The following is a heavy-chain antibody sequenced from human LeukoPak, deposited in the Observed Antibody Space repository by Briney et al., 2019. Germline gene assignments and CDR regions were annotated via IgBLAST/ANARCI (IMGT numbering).Heavy chain of an antibody. D-gene: IGHD1-26*01. J-gene: IGHJ4*02. CDR2: IYHSGST. Sequence: PSETLSLTCAVSGGSISSSNWWSWVRQPPGQGLAWIGEIYHSGSTNYNPSLKSRVTISVDKSKNQFSLKLSSVTAADTAVYYCARGAHIVGAYLEMHYFDYWGQGTLVTVSS. CDR1: GGSISSSNW. CDR3: ARGAHIVGAYLEMHYFDY. V-gene: IGHV4-4*02.